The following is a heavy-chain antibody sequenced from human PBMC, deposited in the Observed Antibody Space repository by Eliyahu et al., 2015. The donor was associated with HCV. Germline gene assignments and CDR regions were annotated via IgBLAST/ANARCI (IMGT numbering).Heavy chain of an antibody. CDR3: ARHIPYYDFWSGYSRAYYYYGMDV. CDR1: GGSIXSSSYY. J-gene: IGHJ6*02. V-gene: IGHV4-39*01. CDR2: IYFFGSA. Sequence: QLQLQESGPGLVKPSETLSLTCTVSGGSIXSSSYYWGWIRQPPGKGLEWIGSIYFFGSAYYNPSLKSRVTISVDTSKNQFSLKLSSVTAADTAVYYCARHIPYYDFWSGYSRAYYYYGMDVWGQGTTVTVSS. D-gene: IGHD3-3*01.